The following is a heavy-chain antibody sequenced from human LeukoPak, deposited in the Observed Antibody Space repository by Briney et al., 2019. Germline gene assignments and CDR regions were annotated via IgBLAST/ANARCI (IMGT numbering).Heavy chain of an antibody. CDR3: ATHPNLYCSSTSCLNGVWH. D-gene: IGHD2-2*01. CDR1: GYTFTGYY. CDR2: INPNSGGT. J-gene: IGHJ4*02. Sequence: ASVKVSCKASGYTFTGYYMHWVRQAPGQGLEWMGWINPNSGGTNYAQKFQGRVTMTRDTSISTAYMELSRLRSEDTAVYYCATHPNLYCSSTSCLNGVWHWGQGTLVTVSS. V-gene: IGHV1-2*02.